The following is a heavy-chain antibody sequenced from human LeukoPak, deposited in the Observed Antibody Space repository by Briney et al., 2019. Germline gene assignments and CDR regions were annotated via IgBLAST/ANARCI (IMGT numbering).Heavy chain of an antibody. Sequence: SVKVSCKASGGTFSSYTISWVRQAPGQGLEWMGRIIPILGIANYAQKFQCRVTITADKSTSTAYMELSSLRSEDTAVYYCARGYSGYDFGYWGQGTLVTVSS. D-gene: IGHD5-12*01. CDR3: ARGYSGYDFGY. CDR2: IIPILGIA. J-gene: IGHJ4*02. V-gene: IGHV1-69*02. CDR1: GGTFSSYT.